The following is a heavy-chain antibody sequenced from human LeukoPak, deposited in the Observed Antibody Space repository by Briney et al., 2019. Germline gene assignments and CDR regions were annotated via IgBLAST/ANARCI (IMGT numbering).Heavy chain of an antibody. J-gene: IGHJ6*02. V-gene: IGHV4-34*01. CDR2: INHSGST. D-gene: IGHD3-10*01. Sequence: SETLSLTCAVYGGSFSGYYWSWIRQPPGKGLEWIGEINHSGSTNYNPSLKSRVTISVDTSKNQFSLKPSSVTAADTAVYYCARGTRAWHYYYGMDVWGQGTMVTVSS. CDR1: GGSFSGYY. CDR3: ARGTRAWHYYYGMDV.